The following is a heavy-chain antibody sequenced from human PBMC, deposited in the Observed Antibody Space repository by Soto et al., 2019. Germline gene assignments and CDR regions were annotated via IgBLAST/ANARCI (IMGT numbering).Heavy chain of an antibody. CDR3: AREIPAAGHFEY. J-gene: IGHJ4*02. Sequence: TSETLSLTCTVSLGSFNNNYWKWIPQPPGRGMEWIGYIHSSGGTRFNPSFNSRATMSVDTSSSQFSLNLHSVTAADTALYYCAREIPAAGHFEYWGQGTLVTVS. CDR2: IHSSGGT. CDR1: LGSFNNNY. V-gene: IGHV4-59*01. D-gene: IGHD6-13*01.